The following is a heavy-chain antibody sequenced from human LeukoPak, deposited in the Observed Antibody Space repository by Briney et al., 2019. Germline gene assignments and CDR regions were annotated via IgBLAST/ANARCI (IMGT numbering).Heavy chain of an antibody. V-gene: IGHV4-39*01. CDR2: IYYSGST. CDR3: ARPNGGSGYTDAFDI. Sequence: SETLSLTCTVSGGSISSSSYYWGWIRQPPGKGLEWIGSIYYSGSTYYNPSLKSRVTISVDTSKNQFSLKLSSVTAADTAVYYCARPNGGSGYTDAFDIWGQGTMVTVSS. J-gene: IGHJ3*02. CDR1: GGSISSSSYY. D-gene: IGHD3-22*01.